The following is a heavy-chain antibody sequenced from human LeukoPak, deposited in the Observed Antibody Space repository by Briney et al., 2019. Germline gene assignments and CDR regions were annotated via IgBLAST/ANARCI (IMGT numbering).Heavy chain of an antibody. CDR1: GFTFSSYA. CDR3: AKGYCGGGTCYSGFL. D-gene: IGHD2-15*01. CDR2: ISGSGGST. V-gene: IGHV3-23*01. J-gene: IGHJ4*02. Sequence: GGSLRLSCAASGFTFSSYAMSWVRQAPGKGLEWVSAISGSGGSTYYADSVKGRFTISRDNSKNTLYLQMNSLKTEDTAVYYCAKGYCGGGTCYSGFLWGQGTLVTVSS.